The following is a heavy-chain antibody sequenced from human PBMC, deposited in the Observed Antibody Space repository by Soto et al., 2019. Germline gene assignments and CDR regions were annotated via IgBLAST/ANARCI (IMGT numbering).Heavy chain of an antibody. CDR2: IYYSGNT. Sequence: QVQLQESGPGLVKPSQTLSLTCAVSGGSISSGGYSWSWIPQHPGKGLEFIGSIYYSGNTYYNPTLSSRVTISVDTSKNLFSLRLRSVTSADTAVYYSARKTPGIFWYLELWGLGTLVTVSS. CDR1: GGSISSGGYS. D-gene: IGHD6-13*01. J-gene: IGHJ2*01. V-gene: IGHV4-31*11. CDR3: ARKTPGIFWYLEL.